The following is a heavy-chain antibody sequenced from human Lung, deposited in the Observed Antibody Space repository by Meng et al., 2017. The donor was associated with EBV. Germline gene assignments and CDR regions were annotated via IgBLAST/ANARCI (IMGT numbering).Heavy chain of an antibody. D-gene: IGHD3-22*01. V-gene: IGHV1-46*01. Sequence: QAKLVQSGAEVRKPGASVKVSRKTSGYTFTSYYMHWVRQAPGKGFEWMGHISPGGGSTYYAQKFQGRVAMTTDTSTTTVYMELRSLRSEDTAVYYCARDWDYDSSGGWFDPWGQGTLVTVSS. CDR1: GYTFTSYY. CDR3: ARDWDYDSSGGWFDP. CDR2: ISPGGGST. J-gene: IGHJ5*02.